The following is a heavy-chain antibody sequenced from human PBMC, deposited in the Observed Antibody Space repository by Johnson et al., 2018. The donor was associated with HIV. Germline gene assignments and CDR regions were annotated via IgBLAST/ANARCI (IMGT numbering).Heavy chain of an antibody. CDR2: IYSGGST. D-gene: IGHD1-7*01. Sequence: VQLVESGGGLVKPGGSLRLSCAASGLTFTNAWMNWVRQAPGKGLEWVSVIYSGGSTYYADSVKGRFTISRDNSKNTLYLQMNSLRAEDTAVYYCARGISNWNYFDDDAFDIWGQGTMVTVSS. V-gene: IGHV3-66*01. J-gene: IGHJ3*02. CDR1: GLTFTNAW. CDR3: ARGISNWNYFDDDAFDI.